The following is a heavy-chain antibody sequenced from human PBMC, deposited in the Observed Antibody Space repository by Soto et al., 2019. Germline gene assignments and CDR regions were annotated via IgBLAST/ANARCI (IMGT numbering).Heavy chain of an antibody. J-gene: IGHJ3*02. CDR2: ISYHGSNQ. V-gene: IGHV3-30*03. D-gene: IGHD2-15*01. Sequence: GGSLRLSCAASGFTFSSYGIHLVRQAPGKGLEWVAVISYHGSNQYYADSVRGRFTVSRDNSKNTLYLQMGSLRPEDTAVYYCVREYRYCGGGSCKTWSGGFDIWGQGIMVTVSS. CDR1: GFTFSSYG. CDR3: VREYRYCGGGSCKTWSGGFDI.